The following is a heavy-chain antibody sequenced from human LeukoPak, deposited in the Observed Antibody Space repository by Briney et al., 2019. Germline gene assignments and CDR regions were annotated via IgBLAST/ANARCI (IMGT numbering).Heavy chain of an antibody. CDR3: ARGGTMVRGVINYFDY. J-gene: IGHJ4*02. CDR1: GGSISSGSYY. CDR2: IYTSGST. Sequence: PSETLSLTCTVSGGSISSGSYYWSWIRQPAGKGLEWIGRIYTSGSTNYNPSLKSRVTISVDTSKNQFSLKLSSVTAADTAVYYCARGGTMVRGVINYFDYWGQGTLVTVSS. V-gene: IGHV4-61*02. D-gene: IGHD3-10*01.